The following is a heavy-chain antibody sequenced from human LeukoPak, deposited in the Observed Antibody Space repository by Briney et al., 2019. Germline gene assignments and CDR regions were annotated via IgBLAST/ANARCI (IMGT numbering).Heavy chain of an antibody. J-gene: IGHJ4*02. D-gene: IGHD6-13*01. CDR1: GGSISSSSYY. CDR3: ARSNPIDSNSGGWIMGSYFDY. V-gene: IGHV4-39*07. Sequence: SETLSLTCTVSGGSISSSSYYWGWIRQPPGKGLEWIGSIYYSGSTYYNPSLKSRVTISVDTSKNQFSLKLSSVTAADTAVYYCARSNPIDSNSGGWIMGSYFDYWGQGTLVTVSS. CDR2: IYYSGST.